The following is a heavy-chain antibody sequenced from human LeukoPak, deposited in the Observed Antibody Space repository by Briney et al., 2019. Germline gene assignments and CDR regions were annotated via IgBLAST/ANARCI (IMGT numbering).Heavy chain of an antibody. J-gene: IGHJ5*02. V-gene: IGHV3-33*01. CDR2: IWYDGSNK. CDR1: GFTFSSYG. Sequence: PGGSLRLSCAASGFTFSSYGMHWVRQAPGKGLEWVAVIWYDGSNKYYADSVKGRFTISRDNSMNTLYLQMNSLRAEDTAVYYCARAAGPSITIFGVVRNWFDPWGQGTLVTVSS. CDR3: ARAAGPSITIFGVVRNWFDP. D-gene: IGHD3-3*01.